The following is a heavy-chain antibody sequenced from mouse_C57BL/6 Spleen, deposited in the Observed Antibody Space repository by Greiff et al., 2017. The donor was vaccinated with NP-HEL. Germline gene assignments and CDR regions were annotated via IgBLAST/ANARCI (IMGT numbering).Heavy chain of an antibody. CDR2: IYPSDSET. V-gene: IGHV1-61*01. D-gene: IGHD2-4*01. J-gene: IGHJ3*01. CDR1: GYTFTSYW. CDR3: ARFGDYGTWFAY. Sequence: QVQLQQPGAELVRPGSSVKLSCKASGYTFTSYWMDWVKQRPGQGLEWIGNIYPSDSETHYNQQFKDKATLTVDKSSSTAYMQLSSLTSEDSAVYYCARFGDYGTWFAYWGQGTLVTVSA.